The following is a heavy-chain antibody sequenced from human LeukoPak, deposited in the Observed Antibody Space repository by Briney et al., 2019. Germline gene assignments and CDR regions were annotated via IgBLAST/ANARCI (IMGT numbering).Heavy chain of an antibody. CDR1: GGSISSYY. CDR2: IYTSGST. J-gene: IGHJ4*02. D-gene: IGHD2-15*01. Sequence: SETLSLTCTVSGGSISSYYWSWIRQPAGKGLEWIGRIYTSGSTNYNPSLKSRVTISVDRSKNQFSLKLSSVTAADTAVYYCARVWKGYCSGGSCYSQGYFDYWGQGTLVTVSS. V-gene: IGHV4-4*07. CDR3: ARVWKGYCSGGSCYSQGYFDY.